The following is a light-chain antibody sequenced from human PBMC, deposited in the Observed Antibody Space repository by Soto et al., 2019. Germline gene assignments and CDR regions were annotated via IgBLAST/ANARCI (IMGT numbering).Light chain of an antibody. J-gene: IGLJ1*01. CDR3: ATWDSSLSGGV. Sequence: QSVLTQPPSVSAAPGQRVTISCSGSSSNIENNYVSWYRQLPGTAPNLLIYEDNKRPSGIPHRFSGSKSGTSATLGITGLETGDEADYYCATWDSSLSGGVFGTGTKLTVL. V-gene: IGLV1-51*02. CDR2: EDN. CDR1: SSNIENNY.